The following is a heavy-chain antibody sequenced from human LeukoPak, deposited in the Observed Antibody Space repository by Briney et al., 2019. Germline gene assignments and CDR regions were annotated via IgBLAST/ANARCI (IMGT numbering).Heavy chain of an antibody. J-gene: IGHJ4*02. V-gene: IGHV4-39*01. CDR2: IYYSGST. CDR3: ARIISVFGGVIV. CDR1: GGSISSSSYY. D-gene: IGHD3-16*02. Sequence: TSETLSLTCTVSGGSISSSSYYWGWIRQPPGKGLEWIGSIYYSGSTYYNPSLKSRVTISVDTSKNQVSLKLSSVTAADTAVCYCARIISVFGGVIVWGQGTLVTVSS.